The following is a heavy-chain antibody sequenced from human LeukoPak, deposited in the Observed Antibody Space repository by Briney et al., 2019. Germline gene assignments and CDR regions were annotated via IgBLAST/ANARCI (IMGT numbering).Heavy chain of an antibody. J-gene: IGHJ4*02. V-gene: IGHV3-74*01. CDR3: ARGRVGPTLFDY. CDR2: INSDGSIT. Sequence: GGSLRLSCAASGFTFSNYWMHWVRQAPGKGLVWVSRINSDGSITSYADSVEGRFTISRDNAKNTLYLQMNSLRAEGTAVYYCARGRVGPTLFDYWGQGTLFTVSS. D-gene: IGHD1-26*01. CDR1: GFTFSNYW.